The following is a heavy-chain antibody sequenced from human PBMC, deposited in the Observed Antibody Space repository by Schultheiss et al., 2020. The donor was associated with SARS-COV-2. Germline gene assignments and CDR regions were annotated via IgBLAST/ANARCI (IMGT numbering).Heavy chain of an antibody. CDR3: ARAARGISHSRDAFDI. V-gene: IGHV4-34*01. J-gene: IGHJ3*02. CDR2: INHSGST. CDR1: GSSISSYY. D-gene: IGHD2-15*01. Sequence: SETLSLTCTVSGSSISSYYWSWIRQPPGKGLEWIGEINHSGSTNYNPSLKSRVTISVDTSKNQFSLKLSSVTAADTAVYYCARAARGISHSRDAFDIWGQGTMVTVSS.